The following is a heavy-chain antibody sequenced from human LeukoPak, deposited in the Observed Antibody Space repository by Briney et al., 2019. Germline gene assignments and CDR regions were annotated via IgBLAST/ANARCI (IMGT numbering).Heavy chain of an antibody. D-gene: IGHD3-22*01. CDR1: GYTFTIYH. J-gene: IGHJ1*01. V-gene: IGHV1-2*02. CDR3: ARVWNYHDSSGYLEYFQE. Sequence: ASVTLSCTSSGYTFTIYHMHWVRQAPGQGLEWMGWINPNSGGTTYAQKFQGRVTMTRDTSINTDYMELSSLRSDDTAVYYCARVWNYHDSSGYLEYFQEWGQGTLVTVSS. CDR2: INPNSGGT.